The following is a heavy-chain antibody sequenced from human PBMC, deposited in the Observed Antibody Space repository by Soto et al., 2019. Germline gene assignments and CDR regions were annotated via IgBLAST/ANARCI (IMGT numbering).Heavy chain of an antibody. J-gene: IGHJ5*02. CDR1: GFSLSTSGVG. V-gene: IGHV2-5*02. CDR3: AHLKRTIFGVVQPYNWFDP. D-gene: IGHD3-3*01. CDR2: IYWDDDK. Sequence: QITLKESGPTLVKPTQILTLTCTFSGFSLSTSGVGVGWMRQPPGKALERLALIYWDDDKRYSPSLKSRLTITKDTSKNQVVLTMTNMDPVDTATYYCAHLKRTIFGVVQPYNWFDPWGQGTLVTVSS.